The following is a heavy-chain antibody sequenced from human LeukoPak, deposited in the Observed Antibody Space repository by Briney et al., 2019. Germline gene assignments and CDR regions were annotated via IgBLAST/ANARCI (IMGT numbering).Heavy chain of an antibody. CDR2: ISGGGSST. J-gene: IGHJ6*04. D-gene: IGHD2-2*01. Sequence: PGGSLTLSCAASGFPFNIYTMILLRQAPGKGLEWVSAISGGGSSTYYADSVKGRFTISKDNSKNTLYLQMNSLRAGDTAIYYCAKEAYCSATSCYEDGWGKGTTVTVSS. CDR3: AKEAYCSATSCYEDG. V-gene: IGHV3-23*01. CDR1: GFPFNIYT.